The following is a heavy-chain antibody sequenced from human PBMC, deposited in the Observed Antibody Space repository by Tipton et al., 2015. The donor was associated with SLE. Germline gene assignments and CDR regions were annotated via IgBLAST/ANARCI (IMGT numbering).Heavy chain of an antibody. D-gene: IGHD6-6*01. CDR1: GGSISSGDYY. V-gene: IGHV4-30-4*01. Sequence: TLSLTCTVSGGSISSGDYYWSWIRPPPGKGLEWIGYIFNSGTTYYNPSLERRITISVGTSRNHFSLKLNSVTAADTAVYYCARGSFSSSSSWFDPWGQGTLVTVSS. CDR2: IFNSGTT. CDR3: ARGSFSSSSSWFDP. J-gene: IGHJ5*02.